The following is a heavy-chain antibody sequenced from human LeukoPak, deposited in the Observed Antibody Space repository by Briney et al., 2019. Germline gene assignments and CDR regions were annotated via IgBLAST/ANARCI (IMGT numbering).Heavy chain of an antibody. CDR1: GFTFSSYE. D-gene: IGHD3-16*02. V-gene: IGHV3-48*03. Sequence: PGGSLRLSCAASGFTFSSYEMNWVRQAPGKGLEWVSYISSSGSTIYYADSVKGRFTISRDNAKNSLYLQMNSLRAEDTAVYYCAREPRDYVWGSYRIDYWGQGTLVTVSS. CDR3: AREPRDYVWGSYRIDY. J-gene: IGHJ4*02. CDR2: ISSSGSTI.